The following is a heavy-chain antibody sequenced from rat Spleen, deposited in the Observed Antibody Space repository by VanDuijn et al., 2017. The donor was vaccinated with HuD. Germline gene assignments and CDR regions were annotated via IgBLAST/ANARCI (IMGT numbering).Heavy chain of an antibody. V-gene: IGHV5-58*01. D-gene: IGHD1-7*01. Sequence: EVQLVETGGGLVQPGKSLKLSCVASGFTFSRYWMYWVRQAPGKGLEWVSSVSNDGVKTYYPDSVKGRFTISRDNAANIVYLQMNSLKSEDTATYYCAVAGYGYWGQGVMVTVSS. CDR1: GFTFSRYW. CDR3: AVAGYGY. CDR2: VSNDGVKT. J-gene: IGHJ2*01.